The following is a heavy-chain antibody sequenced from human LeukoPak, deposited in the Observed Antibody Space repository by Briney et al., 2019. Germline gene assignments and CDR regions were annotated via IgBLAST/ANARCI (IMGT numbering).Heavy chain of an antibody. J-gene: IGHJ4*02. Sequence: SETLSLTCTVSGGSISIYYWSWIRQPPGKGLEWVGYMYNSGSTNYNPSLKSRVTISVDTSKNQFSLKLSTVTAADTAVYYCASRPTNYYDSSGLDYWGQGTLVTVSS. D-gene: IGHD3-22*01. V-gene: IGHV4-59*01. CDR2: MYNSGST. CDR3: ASRPTNYYDSSGLDY. CDR1: GGSISIYY.